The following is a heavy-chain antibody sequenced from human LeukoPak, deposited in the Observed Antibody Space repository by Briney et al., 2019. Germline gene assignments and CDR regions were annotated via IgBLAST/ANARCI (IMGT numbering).Heavy chain of an antibody. CDR3: AGGVPYDFWCGYSKGLVDY. CDR1: GYTFTSYA. J-gene: IGHJ4*02. V-gene: IGHV1-8*01. Sequence: ASVKVSCKASGYTFTSYAINWVRQATGQGLEWMGWMNPNSGNTGYAQKFQGRVTITRNTSINTAYMELSSLRSEDTAVYYCAGGVPYDFWCGYSKGLVDYWGQGTLVTVSS. CDR2: MNPNSGNT. D-gene: IGHD3-3*01.